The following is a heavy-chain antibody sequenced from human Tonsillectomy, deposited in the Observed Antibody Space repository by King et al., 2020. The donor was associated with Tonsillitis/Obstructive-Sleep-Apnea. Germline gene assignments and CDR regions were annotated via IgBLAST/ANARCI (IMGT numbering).Heavy chain of an antibody. Sequence: VQLPQWGAGLLKPSETLSLTCAVYGGSFSGYYWSWIRQPPGKGLEWIGEINHSGSTNYNPSLKSRVTISVDTSKNQFSLKLSSVTAADTAVYYCARGIRGPLASYYYYYMDVWGKGTTVTVSS. D-gene: IGHD6-6*01. CDR3: ARGIRGPLASYYYYYMDV. CDR1: GGSFSGYY. J-gene: IGHJ6*03. CDR2: INHSGST. V-gene: IGHV4-34*01.